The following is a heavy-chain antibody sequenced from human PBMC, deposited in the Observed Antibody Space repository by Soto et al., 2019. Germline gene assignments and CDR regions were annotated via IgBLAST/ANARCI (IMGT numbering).Heavy chain of an antibody. CDR3: ARDLESASDY. V-gene: IGHV1-18*01. Sequence: QVQLVQSGAEVKKPGASVKVSCKASGYTFTSYAISWVRQAPGQGLEWMGWISAYNGNTNYAQKLLSRVTMTTDTSTSTTYMELRGLGSDDTAVYCCARDLESASDYWGQGTLVTVSS. D-gene: IGHD3-3*01. CDR1: GYTFTSYA. CDR2: ISAYNGNT. J-gene: IGHJ4*02.